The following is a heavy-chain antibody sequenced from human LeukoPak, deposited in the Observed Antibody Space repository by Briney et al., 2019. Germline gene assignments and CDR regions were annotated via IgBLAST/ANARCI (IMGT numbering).Heavy chain of an antibody. CDR3: ARATFGEFDDAFDI. J-gene: IGHJ3*02. CDR2: IYYSGST. V-gene: IGHV4-59*01. D-gene: IGHD3-10*01. Sequence: PSETLSLTCTVSGGSISSYYWSWIRQPPGKGLEWIGYIYYSGSTNYNPSLKSRVTISVDTSKNQFSLKLSSVTAADTAVYYCARATFGEFDDAFDIWGQGTMVTVSS. CDR1: GGSISSYY.